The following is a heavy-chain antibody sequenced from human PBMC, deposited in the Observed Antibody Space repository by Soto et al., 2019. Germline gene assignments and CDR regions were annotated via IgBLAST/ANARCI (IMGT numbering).Heavy chain of an antibody. D-gene: IGHD6-6*01. V-gene: IGHV1-69*01. J-gene: IGHJ5*02. CDR2: IIPIFGTA. Sequence: QVQLVQSGAEVKKPGSSVKVSCTASGGTFSSYAISWVRQAPGQGLEWMGGIIPIFGTANYAQKIQGRVPITADESTSTAYVELSSLRSEDTAVYYCARERSIAARPRKVQYNWFDPWGQGTLVTVSS. CDR1: GGTFSSYA. CDR3: ARERSIAARPRKVQYNWFDP.